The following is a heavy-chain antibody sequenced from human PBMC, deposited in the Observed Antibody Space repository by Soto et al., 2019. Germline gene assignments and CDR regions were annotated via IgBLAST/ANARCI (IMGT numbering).Heavy chain of an antibody. CDR2: IISDSNHI. V-gene: IGHV3-48*02. Sequence: SLRLSSSPSEFILSSFSMNWIRHAPGNGLEWLSYIISDSNHIGYADSVRGRFTISIDIAKNSLFLQMSSLRDEYTVVYYFSRDLHYAFDYCGQRTMVTVSS. CDR3: SRDLHYAFDY. J-gene: IGHJ4*02. D-gene: IGHD4-17*01. CDR1: EFILSSFS.